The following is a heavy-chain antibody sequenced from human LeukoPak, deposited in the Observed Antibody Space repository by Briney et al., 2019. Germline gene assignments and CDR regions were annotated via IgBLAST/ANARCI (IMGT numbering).Heavy chain of an antibody. CDR1: GFTFSNYG. J-gene: IGHJ4*02. Sequence: PGRSLRLSCAASGFTFSNYGMHWVRQAPGKGLEWVAVTLYDGGNNYYADSVKGRFTISRDDSNNTLYLQMHSLRAEDTALYFCARDEGAFGGIIVPRDWGQGTLVTVSS. CDR2: TLYDGGNN. CDR3: ARDEGAFGGIIVPRD. V-gene: IGHV3-30*03. D-gene: IGHD3-16*02.